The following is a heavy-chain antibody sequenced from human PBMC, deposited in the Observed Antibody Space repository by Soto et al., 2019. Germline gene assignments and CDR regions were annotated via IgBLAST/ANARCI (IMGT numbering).Heavy chain of an antibody. CDR1: GFTFSSYG. Sequence: GGSLRLSCGASGFTFSSYGMHWVRQAPGKGLEWVAVISYDGSNKYYADSVKGRFTISRDNSKNTLYLQMNSLRAEDTAVYYCAKDTAAAGRLSGSDYYYGMDVWGQGTTVTVSS. CDR2: ISYDGSNK. CDR3: AKDTAAAGRLSGSDYYYGMDV. V-gene: IGHV3-30*18. J-gene: IGHJ6*02. D-gene: IGHD6-13*01.